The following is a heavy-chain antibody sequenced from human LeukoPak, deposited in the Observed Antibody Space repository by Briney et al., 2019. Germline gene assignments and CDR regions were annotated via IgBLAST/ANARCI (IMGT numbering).Heavy chain of an antibody. V-gene: IGHV3-21*01. CDR3: TRVRCSGGTCYSSDY. CDR2: ISSTSIYI. CDR1: GFTFSNYN. D-gene: IGHD2-15*01. J-gene: IGHJ4*02. Sequence: RGSLRLSCAASGFTFSNYNMNWVRQAPGKGLEWVSSISSTSIYIYYADSVKGRFTISRDNAKNSLFLQMNSLRAEDTAVYYCTRVRCSGGTCYSSDYWGQGTLVTVSS.